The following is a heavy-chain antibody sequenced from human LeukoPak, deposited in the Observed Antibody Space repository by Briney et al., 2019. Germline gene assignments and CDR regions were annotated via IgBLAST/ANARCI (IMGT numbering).Heavy chain of an antibody. J-gene: IGHJ4*02. Sequence: SETLSLTCTVSGGSISSYYWSWIRQPPEKGLEWIGYIYYSGSTNYNPSLKSRVTISVDTSKNQFSLKLSSVTAADTAVYYCASHYYGSGSYYSRDYWGQGTLVTVSS. CDR1: GGSISSYY. CDR3: ASHYYGSGSYYSRDY. CDR2: IYYSGST. D-gene: IGHD3-10*01. V-gene: IGHV4-59*08.